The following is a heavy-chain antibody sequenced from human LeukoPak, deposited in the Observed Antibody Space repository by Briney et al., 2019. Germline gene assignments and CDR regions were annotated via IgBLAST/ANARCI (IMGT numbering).Heavy chain of an antibody. D-gene: IGHD6-6*01. J-gene: IGHJ4*02. Sequence: SETLSLTCTVSGGSISSSSYDWGRNRQPRGKGLEWIESIYYSGSTYYNPSLKSRVTISVDTSKNQFSLKLSSVTAADTAVYYCASIAARRGYYFDYWGQGTLVTVSS. CDR1: GGSISSSSYD. V-gene: IGHV4-39*01. CDR3: ASIAARRGYYFDY. CDR2: IYYSGST.